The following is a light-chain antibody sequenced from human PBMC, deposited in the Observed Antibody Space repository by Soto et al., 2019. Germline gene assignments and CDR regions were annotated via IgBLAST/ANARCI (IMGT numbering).Light chain of an antibody. CDR3: QQCNSYSGT. V-gene: IGKV1-5*03. J-gene: IGKJ4*02. CDR2: MAS. Sequence: DIQMTQSPSTLSASVGDRVSITCRASQSISNWLAWYQQKPGKAPKLLIYMASILESGVPSRFSGSGSGTEFTLTISSLQPDDFATYYCQQCNSYSGTFGGGTKVDVK. CDR1: QSISNW.